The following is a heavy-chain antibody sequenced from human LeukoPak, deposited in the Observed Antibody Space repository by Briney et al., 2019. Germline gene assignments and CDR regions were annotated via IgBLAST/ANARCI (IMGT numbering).Heavy chain of an antibody. J-gene: IGHJ4*02. V-gene: IGHV3-49*03. D-gene: IGHD3-16*01. CDR1: GFTFGDYA. Sequence: GGSLRLSCTASGFTFGDYAMSWFRQAPGKGLEWVGFIRSKAYGGTTEYAASVKGRFTISRDDSKSIAYLQMNSLKTEDTAVSYCTNDYGISRGGGRDYWGQGTLVTVSS. CDR2: IRSKAYGGTT. CDR3: TNDYGISRGGGRDY.